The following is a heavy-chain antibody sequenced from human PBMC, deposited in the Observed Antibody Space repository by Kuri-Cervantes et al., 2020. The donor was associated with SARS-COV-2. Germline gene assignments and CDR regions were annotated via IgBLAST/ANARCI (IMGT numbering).Heavy chain of an antibody. Sequence: SETLSLTCAVSGYSISSGYYWGWIRQPPGKGLEWIGSIYHSGSTYYNPSLKSRVTISVDTSKNQFSLKLSSVTAADTAVYYCARVVWGLAEYFDYWGQGTLVTVSS. J-gene: IGHJ4*02. CDR1: GYSISSGYY. CDR3: ARVVWGLAEYFDY. V-gene: IGHV4-38-2*01. D-gene: IGHD3-16*01. CDR2: IYHSGST.